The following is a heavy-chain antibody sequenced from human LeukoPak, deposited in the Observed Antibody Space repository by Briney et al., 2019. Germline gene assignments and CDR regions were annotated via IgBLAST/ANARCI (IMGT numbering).Heavy chain of an antibody. J-gene: IGHJ4*02. D-gene: IGHD3-9*01. CDR2: INHSGST. Sequence: SETLSLTCAVYGGSFSGYYWSWIRQPPGKGLEWIGEINHSGSTNYNPSLKSRVTISVDTSKNQFSLKLSSVTAADTAVYYCARSLRYFDWFQTDYWGQGTLVTVSS. V-gene: IGHV4-34*01. CDR1: GGSFSGYY. CDR3: ARSLRYFDWFQTDY.